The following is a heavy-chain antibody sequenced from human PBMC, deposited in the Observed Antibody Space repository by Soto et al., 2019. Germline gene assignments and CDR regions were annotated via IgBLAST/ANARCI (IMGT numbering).Heavy chain of an antibody. J-gene: IGHJ5*02. D-gene: IGHD2-2*01. V-gene: IGHV1-46*01. CDR1: GYTFTSYY. CDR3: TRDRALVVPAAIRAENWFDP. CDR2: INPSGGST. Sequence: GASVKVSCKASGYTFTSYYMHWVRQAPGQGLEWMGIINPSGGSTSYAQKFQGRVTMTRDTSTSTVYMELSSLRSEDTAVYYCTRDRALVVPAAIRAENWFDPWGQGTLVTVSS.